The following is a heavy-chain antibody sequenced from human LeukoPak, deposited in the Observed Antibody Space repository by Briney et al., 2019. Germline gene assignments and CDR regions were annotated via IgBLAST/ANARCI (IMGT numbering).Heavy chain of an antibody. CDR1: GGSISSGSYY. D-gene: IGHD3-9*01. Sequence: PSQTLSLTCTVSGGSISSGSYYWSWIRQPAGKGLEWIERINSSGSTNYNPSLKSRVTISVDTSKNQFSLKVTSVTTADTAVYYCAKGRKDFDTNLGPFDSWGQGILVTVSS. J-gene: IGHJ4*02. V-gene: IGHV4-61*02. CDR3: AKGRKDFDTNLGPFDS. CDR2: INSSGST.